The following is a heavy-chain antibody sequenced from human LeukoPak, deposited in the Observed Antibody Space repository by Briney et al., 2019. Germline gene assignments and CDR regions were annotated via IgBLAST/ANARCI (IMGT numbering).Heavy chain of an antibody. CDR3: VTHYSDSTRYYFLWDY. J-gene: IGHJ4*02. D-gene: IGHD3-22*01. CDR1: GFTFSNAW. CDR2: IKSKTDGGTT. V-gene: IGHV3-15*01. Sequence: KPGGSLRLSCAASGFTFSNAWMSWVRQAPGKGLEWVGRIKSKTDGGTTDYAAPVKGRFTISRDDSKNTLYLQMNSLKTEDTAVYYCVTHYSDSTRYYFLWDYWGQGTLLTVSS.